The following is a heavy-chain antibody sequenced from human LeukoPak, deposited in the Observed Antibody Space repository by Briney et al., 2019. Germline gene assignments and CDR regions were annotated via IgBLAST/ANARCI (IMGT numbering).Heavy chain of an antibody. V-gene: IGHV1-69*05. D-gene: IGHD3-10*01. CDR3: ARGTMVRGVMPTGWNY. CDR2: IIPIFGTA. CDR1: GGTFSSYA. Sequence: ASVKVSFKASGGTFSSYAISWVRQAPGQGLEWMGGIIPIFGTANYAQKFQGRVTITTDESTSTAYMELSSLRSEDTAVYYCARGTMVRGVMPTGWNYWGQGTLVTVSS. J-gene: IGHJ4*02.